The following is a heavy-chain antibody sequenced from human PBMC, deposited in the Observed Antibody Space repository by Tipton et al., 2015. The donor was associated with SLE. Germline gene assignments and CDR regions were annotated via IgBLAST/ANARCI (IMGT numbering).Heavy chain of an antibody. CDR2: ISYSGST. D-gene: IGHD2-2*02. J-gene: IGHJ1*01. V-gene: IGHV4-39*07. Sequence: LRLSCTVSGGSISSSSYYWGWIRQPPGKGLECIGSISYSGSTYYNLSLKSRVTISVDKSKNQFSLQLTSVTPEDTAVYYCARGFLYDGFQVWGQGTLVTVSS. CDR1: GGSISSSSYY. CDR3: ARGFLYDGFQV.